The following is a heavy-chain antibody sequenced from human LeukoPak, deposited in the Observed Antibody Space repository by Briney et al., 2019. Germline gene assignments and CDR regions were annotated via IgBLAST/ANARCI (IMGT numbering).Heavy chain of an antibody. Sequence: SETLSLTCTVSGGSISSYYWSWIRQPPGKGLEWIGYIYYSGSTSYNPSLKSRVTISVDTSKNQFSLKLSSVTAAGTAVYYCARDYYDSSGYYYLGYYYYYMDVWGKGTTVTISS. V-gene: IGHV4-59*12. CDR2: IYYSGST. D-gene: IGHD3-22*01. J-gene: IGHJ6*03. CDR1: GGSISSYY. CDR3: ARDYYDSSGYYYLGYYYYYMDV.